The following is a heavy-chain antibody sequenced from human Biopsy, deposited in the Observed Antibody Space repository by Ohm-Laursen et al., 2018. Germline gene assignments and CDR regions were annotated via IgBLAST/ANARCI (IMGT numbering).Heavy chain of an antibody. J-gene: IGHJ3*01. V-gene: IGHV4-61*08. D-gene: IGHD3-3*01. Sequence: SETLSLTCTASGGSISSSGDYWSWIRQPPRKGLEWIGYISDRGSTNYNPSLRGRVTISVDTSKNQFSLKLTSVTAADTAVFFCARLYRLDDYWNDDPPDAFDVWGQGTMVTVSS. CDR1: GGSISSSGDY. CDR3: ARLYRLDDYWNDDPPDAFDV. CDR2: ISDRGST.